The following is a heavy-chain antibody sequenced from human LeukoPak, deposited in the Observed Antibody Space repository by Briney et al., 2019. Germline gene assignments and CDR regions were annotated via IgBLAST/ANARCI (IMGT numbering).Heavy chain of an antibody. CDR1: GFTFSSLA. D-gene: IGHD1-26*01. J-gene: IGHJ4*02. CDR2: IRSNGDTT. V-gene: IGHV3-23*01. CDR3: ARDPNSGSYYYGYYFDY. Sequence: GGSLILSCTASGFTFSSLAMTWVRQAPGKGLEWVSTIRSNGDTTYNADSVKGRFTISRDNPKNTLYLQMNSLRPEDTAVYYCARDPNSGSYYYGYYFDYWGQGTLVTVST.